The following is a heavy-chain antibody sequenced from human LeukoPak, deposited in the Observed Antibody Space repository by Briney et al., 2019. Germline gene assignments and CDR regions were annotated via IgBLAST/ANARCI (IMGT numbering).Heavy chain of an antibody. D-gene: IGHD3-22*01. J-gene: IGHJ4*02. V-gene: IGHV3-30*18. CDR3: AKGDGNYYDSSGYPGD. CDR2: ISYDGSNK. CDR1: GFTFSSYG. Sequence: PGGSLRLSCAASGFTFSSYGMHWVRQAPGKGLEGVAVISYDGSNKYYADSVKGRFTISRDNSKNTLYLQMNSLRAEDTAVYYCAKGDGNYYDSSGYPGDWGQGTLVTVSS.